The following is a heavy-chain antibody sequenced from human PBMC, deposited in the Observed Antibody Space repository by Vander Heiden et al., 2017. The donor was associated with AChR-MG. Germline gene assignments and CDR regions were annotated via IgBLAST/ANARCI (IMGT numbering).Heavy chain of an antibody. J-gene: IGHJ4*02. CDR2: ISSSGSTI. CDR3: ARGEIAVAGYDY. V-gene: IGHV3-48*03. D-gene: IGHD6-19*01. CDR1: GFTSSSYE. Sequence: EVQLVEPGGGWVQPGGSLRLACAASGFTSSSYEMNWVRQAPGKGLEWVSYISSSGSTIYYADSVKGRFTISRDNAKNSLYLQMNSLRAEDTAVYYCARGEIAVAGYDYWGQGTLVTVSS.